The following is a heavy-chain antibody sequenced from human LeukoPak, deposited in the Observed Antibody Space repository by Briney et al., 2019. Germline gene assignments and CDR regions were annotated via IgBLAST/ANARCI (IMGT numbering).Heavy chain of an antibody. CDR2: ISSSGSTI. Sequence: SGGSLRLSCAASGFNFSTYWMTWVRQVPGKGLEWVSYISSSGSTIYYADSVKGRFTISRDNAKNSLYLQMNSLRAEDTAVYYCAELGITMIGGVWGKGTTVTISS. V-gene: IGHV3-48*03. J-gene: IGHJ6*04. CDR3: AELGITMIGGV. CDR1: GFNFSTYW. D-gene: IGHD3-10*02.